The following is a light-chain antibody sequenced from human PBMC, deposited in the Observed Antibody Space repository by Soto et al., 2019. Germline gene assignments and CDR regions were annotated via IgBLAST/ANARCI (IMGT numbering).Light chain of an antibody. CDR2: GAS. V-gene: IGKV3-20*01. J-gene: IGKJ1*01. CDR3: QQYGRSGT. CDR1: QSVSNNY. Sequence: EIVLTPSPAPLPLSPGERPTLSCRASQSVSNNYLDWYQQKPGQAPRLLIYGASNRATGIPDRFSGSGSGTDFTLTISRLEPEDFAVYYCQQYGRSGTFGQGTKVDI.